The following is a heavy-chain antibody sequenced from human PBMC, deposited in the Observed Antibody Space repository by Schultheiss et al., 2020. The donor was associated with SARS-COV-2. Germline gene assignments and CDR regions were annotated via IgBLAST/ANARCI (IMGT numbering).Heavy chain of an antibody. CDR3: AKDWDTPPEYFDY. V-gene: IGHV3-30*02. D-gene: IGHD5-18*01. Sequence: GGSLRLSCAASGFTFSSYGMHWVRQAPGKGLEWVAFIRYDGSNKYYADSVKGRFTISRDNSKNTLYLQMNSLRAEDTAVYYCAKDWDTPPEYFDYWGQGTLVTVSS. CDR1: GFTFSSYG. J-gene: IGHJ4*02. CDR2: IRYDGSNK.